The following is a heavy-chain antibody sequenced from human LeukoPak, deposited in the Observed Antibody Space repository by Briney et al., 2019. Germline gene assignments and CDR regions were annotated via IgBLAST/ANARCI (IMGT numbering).Heavy chain of an antibody. CDR1: GGSISSSSYY. J-gene: IGHJ5*02. D-gene: IGHD3-3*01. CDR3: ASSYYDFWSGYYTGFGWFDP. Sequence: SETLSLTCTVSGGSISSSSYYWGWIRQPPGKGLEWIGSIYYSGSTYYNPSLKSRVTISVDTSKNQFSLKLSSVTAADTAVYYCASSYYDFWSGYYTGFGWFDPWGRGTLVTVSS. CDR2: IYYSGST. V-gene: IGHV4-39*01.